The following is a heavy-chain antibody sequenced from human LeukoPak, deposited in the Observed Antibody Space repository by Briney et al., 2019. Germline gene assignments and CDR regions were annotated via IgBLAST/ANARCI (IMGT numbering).Heavy chain of an antibody. CDR3: AREDQRYYGSGNFDY. CDR1: GGSISSYY. V-gene: IGHV4-59*01. D-gene: IGHD3-10*01. CDR2: IYYSGST. Sequence: SETLSLTCTVSGGSISSYYWNWIRQPPGKGLEWIGYIYYSGSTNYNPSLKSRVTISVDTSKNQFSLKLSSVTAADTAVYYCAREDQRYYGSGNFDYWGQGTLVTVSS. J-gene: IGHJ4*02.